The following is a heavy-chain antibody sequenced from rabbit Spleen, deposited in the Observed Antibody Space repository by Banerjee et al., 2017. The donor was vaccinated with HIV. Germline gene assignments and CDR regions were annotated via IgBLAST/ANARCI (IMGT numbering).Heavy chain of an antibody. CDR2: INTATGKA. Sequence: QEQLEESGGGLVKPEGSLTLTCKASGFSFSDRDVMCWVRQAPGKGLEWIACINTATGKAVYASWAKGRFIMFRTSSTTVTLQMTSLTVADTATYFCARNFDLWGQGTLVTVS. V-gene: IGHV1S45*01. CDR1: GFSFSDRDV. CDR3: ARNFDL. J-gene: IGHJ4*01.